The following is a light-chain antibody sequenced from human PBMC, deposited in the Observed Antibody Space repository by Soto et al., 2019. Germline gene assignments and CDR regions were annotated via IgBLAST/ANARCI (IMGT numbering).Light chain of an antibody. CDR2: YDS. CDR1: SIGDKS. V-gene: IGLV3-21*04. Sequence: SYELTQPPSVSVAPGKTASIACGGNSIGDKSVHWYQQIPGQAPVVVIFYDSDRPSGIPERFSGSKSGNTATLTINRVDDGDEADYYCHVWDSSSDHLLFGGGTKLPVL. J-gene: IGLJ2*01. CDR3: HVWDSSSDHLL.